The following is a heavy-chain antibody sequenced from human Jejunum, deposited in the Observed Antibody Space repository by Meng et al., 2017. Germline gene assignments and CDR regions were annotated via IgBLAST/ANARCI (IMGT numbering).Heavy chain of an antibody. D-gene: IGHD4/OR15-4a*01. J-gene: IGHJ6*02. CDR2: IYHNGGT. CDR1: GGSINSYY. V-gene: IGHV4-59*01. CDR3: ARGLPLTSGTYLYNYALDV. Sequence: SETLSLTCTVSGGSINSYYWTWIRQPPGKGLEYIANIYHNGGTNYNPSLKSRGTISVDTSTNQFSLKLAAVTAADTAVYYCARGLPLTSGTYLYNYALDVWGQGTTVTVSS.